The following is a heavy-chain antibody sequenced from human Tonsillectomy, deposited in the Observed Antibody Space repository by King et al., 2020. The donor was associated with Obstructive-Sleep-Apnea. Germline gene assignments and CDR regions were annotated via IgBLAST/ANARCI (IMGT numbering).Heavy chain of an antibody. CDR3: ARDHKLVFGDFDY. D-gene: IGHD3-3*01. V-gene: IGHV3-30*04. Sequence: VQLVESGGGVVQPGGSLRLSCVASGFTLNNHAMHWVRQAPGKGLEWVAIISYDGKNDHYADPVKGRFTISRDTSKNTLYLEMNSLRPEDTAVYSCARDHKLVFGDFDYWGQGALVTVSS. J-gene: IGHJ4*02. CDR2: ISYDGKND. CDR1: GFTLNNHA.